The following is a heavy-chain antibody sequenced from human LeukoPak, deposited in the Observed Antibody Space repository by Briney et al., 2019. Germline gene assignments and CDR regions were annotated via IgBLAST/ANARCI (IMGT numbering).Heavy chain of an antibody. J-gene: IGHJ4*02. CDR3: ATGSRRGYGGNSDPGFDY. CDR1: GLTFSNYG. V-gene: IGHV3-33*01. D-gene: IGHD4-23*01. Sequence: GGSLRLSCAASGLTFSNYGMHWVRQAPGKGLEWVAVIWYDGSNKYYADSMKGRFTSSRDNSKNTLHLQMDSLRAEDTAVYYCATGSRRGYGGNSDPGFDYWGQGTLVTVFS. CDR2: IWYDGSNK.